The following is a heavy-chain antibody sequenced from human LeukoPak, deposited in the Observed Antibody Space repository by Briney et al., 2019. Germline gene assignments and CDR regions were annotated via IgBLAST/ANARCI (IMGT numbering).Heavy chain of an antibody. CDR1: GFTFSSYW. Sequence: GGSLRLSCAASGFTFSSYWMSWVRQAPGKGLEWVANIKQDGSEKYYVDSVKGRFTISRDNAKNSLYLQMNSLRAEDTAVYYCARRDGYSYYYYGMDVWGQGTTVTVSS. V-gene: IGHV3-7*01. J-gene: IGHJ6*02. CDR2: IKQDGSEK. D-gene: IGHD5-24*01. CDR3: ARRDGYSYYYYGMDV.